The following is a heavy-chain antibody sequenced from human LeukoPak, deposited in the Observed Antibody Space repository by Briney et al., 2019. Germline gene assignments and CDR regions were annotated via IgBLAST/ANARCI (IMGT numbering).Heavy chain of an antibody. V-gene: IGHV1-69*05. CDR3: AREAIGCLDY. D-gene: IGHD3-22*01. Sequence: SVKVSCKASGYTFTSYDINWVRQATGQGLEWMGGIIPIFGTANYAQKFQGRVTITTDESTSTAYMELSSLRSEDTAVYYCAREAIGCLDYWGQGTLVTVSS. CDR2: IIPIFGTA. CDR1: GYTFTSYD. J-gene: IGHJ4*02.